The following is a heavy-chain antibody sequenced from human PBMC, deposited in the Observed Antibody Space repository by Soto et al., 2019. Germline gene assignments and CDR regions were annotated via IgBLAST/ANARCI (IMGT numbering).Heavy chain of an antibody. D-gene: IGHD6-25*01. CDR1: GYTFTSYA. V-gene: IGHV1-3*01. Sequence: QVPLVQSGAEVKKPGASVKVSCKASGYTFTSYAIHWVRQAPGQRLEWMGWINGGNGDTKYSEEFQGRVTITRDTSASTAYMELSTLRPEDTAVYYCATAYSSGWAFDNWGQGTLVTVSS. CDR3: ATAYSSGWAFDN. CDR2: INGGNGDT. J-gene: IGHJ4*02.